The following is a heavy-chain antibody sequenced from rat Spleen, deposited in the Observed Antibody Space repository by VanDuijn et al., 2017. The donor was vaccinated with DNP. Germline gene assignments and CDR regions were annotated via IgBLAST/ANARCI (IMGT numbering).Heavy chain of an antibody. J-gene: IGHJ4*01. D-gene: IGHD1-4*01. V-gene: IGHV5S13*01. Sequence: EVQLVESGGGLVQPGRSLKLSCAASGFTYSNYVMAWVRQAPTKGLEWVASISTGGGNTYYRDSVKGRFTISRDNAKNTLYLQMDSLRSEDTATYYCARQLPGYTSGYVMDAWGQGASVTVSS. CDR3: ARQLPGYTSGYVMDA. CDR1: GFTYSNYV. CDR2: ISTGGGNT.